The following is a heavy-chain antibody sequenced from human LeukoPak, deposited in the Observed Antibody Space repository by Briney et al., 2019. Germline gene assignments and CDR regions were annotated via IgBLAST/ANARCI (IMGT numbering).Heavy chain of an antibody. CDR1: GFTFSTYS. Sequence: GGSLRLSCAASGFTFSTYSMNWVRQAPGKGLEWVSYISSSSSTIYYADSVKGRFTISRDNSKNTLYLQMNSLRAEDTAVYYCAKVGSIAARTNDYWGQGTLVTVSS. CDR2: ISSSSSTI. CDR3: AKVGSIAARTNDY. J-gene: IGHJ4*02. D-gene: IGHD6-6*01. V-gene: IGHV3-48*01.